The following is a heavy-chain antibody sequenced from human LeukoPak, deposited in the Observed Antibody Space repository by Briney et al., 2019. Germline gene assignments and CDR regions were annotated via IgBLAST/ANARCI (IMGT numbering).Heavy chain of an antibody. CDR2: IKQDGSEK. CDR1: GFTFSSYW. D-gene: IGHD1-14*01. CDR3: ARPSGTHYYYYYMDV. Sequence: GGSLRLSCAASGFTFSSYWMSWVRQAPGKGLEWVANIKQDGSEKYYVDSVKGRFTISRDNAKNSLYLQMNSLRAEDTAVYYCARPSGTHYYYYYMDVWGKGTTVTVSS. J-gene: IGHJ6*03. V-gene: IGHV3-7*01.